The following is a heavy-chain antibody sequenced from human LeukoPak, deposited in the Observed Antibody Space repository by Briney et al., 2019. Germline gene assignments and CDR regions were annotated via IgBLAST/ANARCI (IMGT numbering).Heavy chain of an antibody. CDR3: ARQDASGTYDAFDV. Sequence: KSGESLKISCKDSGYLLTIYWIAGVRQRPGKGLEWMGIIYPDDSDTRYSPSFQGRVTISADKCINTAYLLWSSLHPSDTATSYCARQDASGTYDAFDVWGQGTVVTV. CDR1: GYLLTIYW. D-gene: IGHD3-10*01. CDR2: IYPDDSDT. V-gene: IGHV5-51*01. J-gene: IGHJ3*01.